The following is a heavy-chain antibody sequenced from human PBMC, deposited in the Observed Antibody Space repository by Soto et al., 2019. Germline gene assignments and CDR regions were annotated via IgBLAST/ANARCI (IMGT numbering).Heavy chain of an antibody. V-gene: IGHV4-59*12. CDR1: GGSISSYY. D-gene: IGHD2-8*02. CDR3: ARDKITGLFDY. CDR2: IYYSGST. J-gene: IGHJ4*02. Sequence: SETLSLTCTVSGGSISSYYWSWIRQPPVKGLEWIGYIYYSGSTNYNPSLKSRVTISVDTSKNQFSLKLTSVTAADTAVYYCARDKITGLFDYWGQGTLVTVSS.